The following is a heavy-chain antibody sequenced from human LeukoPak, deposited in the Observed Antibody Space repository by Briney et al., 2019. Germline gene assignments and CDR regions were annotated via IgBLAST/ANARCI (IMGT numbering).Heavy chain of an antibody. CDR2: IWYDGSNK. V-gene: IGHV3-33*01. CDR3: ARARSGYCSSTSCYYYYYYYMDV. J-gene: IGHJ6*03. CDR1: GFTFSNYG. Sequence: SGGSLRLSCAASGFTFSNYGMHWARQAPGKGLEWVADIWYDGSNKYYADSVKGRFTISRDNSKNTLYLQMNSLRSEDTAVYYCARARSGYCSSTSCYYYYYYYMDVWGKGTTVTVSS. D-gene: IGHD2-2*01.